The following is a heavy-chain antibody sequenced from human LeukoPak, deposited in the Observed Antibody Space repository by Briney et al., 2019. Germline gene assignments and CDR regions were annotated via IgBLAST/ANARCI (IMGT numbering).Heavy chain of an antibody. CDR1: GFTFSSYG. Sequence: GRSLRLSCAASGFTFSSYGMHWVRQAPGKGLEWAAVISYDGSNKYYADSVKGRFTISRDNSKNTLYLQMNSLRAEDTAVYYCAKDLILSSGWYFGAELPRGEVGLFDYWGQGTLVTVSS. V-gene: IGHV3-30*18. D-gene: IGHD6-19*01. J-gene: IGHJ4*02. CDR3: AKDLILSSGWYFGAELPRGEVGLFDY. CDR2: ISYDGSNK.